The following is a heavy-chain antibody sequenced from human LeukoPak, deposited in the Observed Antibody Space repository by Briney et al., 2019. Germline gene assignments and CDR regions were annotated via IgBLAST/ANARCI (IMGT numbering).Heavy chain of an antibody. Sequence: SVNVSCKASGGTFSSYAISWVRQAPGQGLEWMGGIIPIFGTANYAQKFQGRITITADESTSTAYMELSSLRSEDTAVYYCARGGGSRRGWLQSYYFDYWGQGTLVTVSS. V-gene: IGHV1-69*13. CDR1: GGTFSSYA. D-gene: IGHD5-24*01. CDR3: ARGGGSRRGWLQSYYFDY. CDR2: IIPIFGTA. J-gene: IGHJ4*02.